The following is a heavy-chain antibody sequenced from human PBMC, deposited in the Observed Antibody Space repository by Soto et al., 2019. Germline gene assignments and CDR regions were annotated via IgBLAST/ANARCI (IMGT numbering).Heavy chain of an antibody. CDR1: GGSISSSSYY. J-gene: IGHJ5*02. CDR2: ISGSGGST. CDR3: AKSGVWFGSNWFDP. V-gene: IGHV3-23*01. D-gene: IGHD3-10*01. Sequence: ETLCLTCTVSGGSISSSSYYWGWIRQPPGKGLEWVSAISGSGGSTYYADSVKGRFTISRDNSKNTLYLQMNSLRAEDTAVYYCAKSGVWFGSNWFDPWGQGTLVTSPQ.